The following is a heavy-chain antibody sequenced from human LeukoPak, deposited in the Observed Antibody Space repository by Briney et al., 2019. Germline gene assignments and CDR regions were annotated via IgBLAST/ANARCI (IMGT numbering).Heavy chain of an antibody. CDR1: GFTFSSYS. CDR2: ISSSSSTI. V-gene: IGHV3-48*01. J-gene: IGHJ4*02. CDR3: ARTMGYYDFWSGYYI. D-gene: IGHD3-3*01. Sequence: GGSLRLSCAASGFTFSSYSMNWVRQAPGKGLEWVSYISSSSSTIYYADSVKGRFTISRDNAKNSLYLQMNSLRAEDTAVYYCARTMGYYDFWSGYYIRGQGTLVTVSS.